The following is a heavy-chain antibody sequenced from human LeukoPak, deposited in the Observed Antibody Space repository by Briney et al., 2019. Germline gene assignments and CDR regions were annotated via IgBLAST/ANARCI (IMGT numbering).Heavy chain of an antibody. CDR2: IEFGGTT. CDR3: ARGKHEDYYGSGSYISRYYFDY. J-gene: IGHJ4*02. CDR1: GASISSSY. D-gene: IGHD3-10*01. Sequence: PSQTLSLICTVSGASISSSYCGWIRQPPGKCIEWIGYIEFGGTTNYNPSLKSRVTISVDTSKNQLSLKLSSVTAADTAVYYCARGKHEDYYGSGSYISRYYFDYWGQGTLVTVSS. V-gene: IGHV4-59*08.